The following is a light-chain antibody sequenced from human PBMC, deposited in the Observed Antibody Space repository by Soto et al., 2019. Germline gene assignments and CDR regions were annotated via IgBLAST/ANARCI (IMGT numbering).Light chain of an antibody. V-gene: IGKV1-5*01. J-gene: IGKJ1*01. CDR3: QEYNSYSWT. Sequence: DIQMTQSPSSLSASIGDRVTITCPASQSISSWLAWYQEKPGKAPKLLIFDASRWESGVPSRFSGSGSGTEFTLTISSLQPDDFATYHCQEYNSYSWTFGQGTKVDIK. CDR2: DAS. CDR1: QSISSW.